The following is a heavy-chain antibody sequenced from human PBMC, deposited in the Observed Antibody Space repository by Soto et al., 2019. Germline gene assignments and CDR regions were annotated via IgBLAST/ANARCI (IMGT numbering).Heavy chain of an antibody. V-gene: IGHV1-2*02. J-gene: IGHJ4*02. D-gene: IGHD2-21*02. Sequence: ASVKVFCKASGYTFTAYYMHWVRPAPGQGLEWMGWINPNSGDTKSAQKFRGRVTMTRDTSITTAYMYLKMLTSDDTDVYYCARQLAYCGGDCFTEPVDYWGQGTLVTVSS. CDR2: INPNSGDT. CDR3: ARQLAYCGGDCFTEPVDY. CDR1: GYTFTAYY.